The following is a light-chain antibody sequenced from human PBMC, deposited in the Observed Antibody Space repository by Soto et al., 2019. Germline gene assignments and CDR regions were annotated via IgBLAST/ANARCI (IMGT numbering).Light chain of an antibody. CDR3: SSYTITDAK. CDR1: SSDINTYKY. Sequence: QSALPQPASVSGSPGQSITISCAGTSSDINTYKYVSWYQQHPGKAPKLIIYDVSNRPSGVSDRFSGSKSGNTASLTISGLQPDDEADYYCSSYTITDAKFGGGTKLTVL. V-gene: IGLV2-14*01. J-gene: IGLJ2*01. CDR2: DVS.